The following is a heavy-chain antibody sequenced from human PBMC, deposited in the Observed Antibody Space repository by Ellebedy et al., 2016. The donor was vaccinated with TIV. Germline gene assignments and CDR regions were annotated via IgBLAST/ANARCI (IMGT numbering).Heavy chain of an antibody. Sequence: PGGSLRLSCAASGFTFSSYSMNWVRQAPGKGLEWVSYISRSSSTIYYADSVKGRFTISRDNAKNSLYLQMNSLRAEDTAVYYCARDDDDILTGRNAMDVWGQGTTVTVSS. CDR3: ARDDDDILTGRNAMDV. J-gene: IGHJ6*02. D-gene: IGHD3-9*01. CDR2: ISRSSSTI. V-gene: IGHV3-48*01. CDR1: GFTFSSYS.